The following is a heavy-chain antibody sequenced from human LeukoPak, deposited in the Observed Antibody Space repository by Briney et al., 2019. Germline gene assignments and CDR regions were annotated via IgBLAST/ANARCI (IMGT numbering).Heavy chain of an antibody. J-gene: IGHJ4*02. Sequence: GGSLRLSCAASGFTFSSYAMHWVRQAPGKGLEWVAVISYDGSNKYYADSVKGRFTISRDNSKNTLYLQMNSLRAEDTAVYYCARVYIASAYDRGFDYWGQGTLVTVSS. CDR1: GFTFSSYA. V-gene: IGHV3-30*04. CDR3: ARVYIASAYDRGFDY. D-gene: IGHD5-12*01. CDR2: ISYDGSNK.